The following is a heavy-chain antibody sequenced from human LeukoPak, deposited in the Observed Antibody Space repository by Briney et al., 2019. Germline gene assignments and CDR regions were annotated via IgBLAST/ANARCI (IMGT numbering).Heavy chain of an antibody. CDR1: GFTFSDYW. D-gene: IGHD3-3*01. V-gene: IGHV3-7*01. Sequence: GGSLRLSCAASGFTFSDYWMSWVRQAPGKGLEWVANIKQDGSEKYYVDSVKGRFTISRDNAKNSLYLQMNSLRAEDTAVYYCARLNYDFWSGPTWFDPWGQGTLVTVSS. CDR2: IKQDGSEK. J-gene: IGHJ5*02. CDR3: ARLNYDFWSGPTWFDP.